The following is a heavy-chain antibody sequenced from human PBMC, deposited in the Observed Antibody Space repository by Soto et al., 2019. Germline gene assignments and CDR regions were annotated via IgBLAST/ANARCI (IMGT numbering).Heavy chain of an antibody. CDR2: IQYRGST. CDR1: DDSITSGAYY. Sequence: PSETLSLTCTVSDDSITSGAYYWGLIRQPPGKGLQWIGSIQYRGSTNYNPSLKSRVTISVDTSKNQFSLKLSSVTAADTAVYYCARYYDFWSGSSDAFDIWGQGTMVTVSS. D-gene: IGHD3-3*01. V-gene: IGHV4-61*08. J-gene: IGHJ3*02. CDR3: ARYYDFWSGSSDAFDI.